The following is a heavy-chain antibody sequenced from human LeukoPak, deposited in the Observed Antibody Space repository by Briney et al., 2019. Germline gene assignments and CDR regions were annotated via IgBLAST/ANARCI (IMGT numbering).Heavy chain of an antibody. CDR3: AREGIQLWLAGYYYYMDV. J-gene: IGHJ6*03. Sequence: ASVKVSCKASGYTFTSYYMHWVRQAPGQGLEWMGIINPSGGSTSYAQKFQGRVTMTRDMSTSTVYMELSSLRSEDTAVYYCAREGIQLWLAGYYYYMDVWGKGTTVTISS. CDR2: INPSGGST. V-gene: IGHV1-46*01. CDR1: GYTFTSYY. D-gene: IGHD5-18*01.